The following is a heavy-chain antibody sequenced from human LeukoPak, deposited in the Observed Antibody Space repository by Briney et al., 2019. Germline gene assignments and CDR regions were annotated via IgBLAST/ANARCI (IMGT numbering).Heavy chain of an antibody. V-gene: IGHV3-48*03. D-gene: IGHD3-16*02. CDR2: ISSSGSTI. CDR1: GFTFSSYE. CDR3: ARRLSYDLFDY. J-gene: IGHJ4*02. Sequence: PGGSLRLSCAASGFTFSSYEMNWVRQAPGKGLEWVSYISSSGSTIYYADSVKGRFTISRDNAKNSLYLQANSLRAEDTAVYYCARRLSYDLFDYWGQGTLVTVSS.